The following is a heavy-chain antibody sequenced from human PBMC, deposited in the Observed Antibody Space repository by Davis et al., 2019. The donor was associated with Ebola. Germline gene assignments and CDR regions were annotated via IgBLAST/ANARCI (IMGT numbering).Heavy chain of an antibody. J-gene: IGHJ6*02. CDR1: GFTFSSYA. V-gene: IGHV3-23*01. CDR3: AKDPAPYSSGWYSYYYYGMDV. D-gene: IGHD6-19*01. Sequence: GESLKISCAASGFTFSSYAMSWVRQAPGKGLEWVSAISGNGGSTYYADSVKGRFTISRDNSKNTLYLQMNSLRAEDTAVYYCAKDPAPYSSGWYSYYYYGMDVWGQGTTVTVSS. CDR2: ISGNGGST.